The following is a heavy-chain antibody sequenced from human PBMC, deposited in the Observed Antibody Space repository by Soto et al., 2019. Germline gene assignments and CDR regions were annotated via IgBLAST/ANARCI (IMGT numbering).Heavy chain of an antibody. Sequence: TSETLSLTCAVSGGSISSGGYSWSWIRQPPGKGLEWIGYIYHSGSTYYNPSLKSRVTISVDRSKNQFSLKLSSVTAADTAVYYCARVGTGTRVMDVWGQGTTVTVSS. CDR3: ARVGTGTRVMDV. V-gene: IGHV4-30-2*01. D-gene: IGHD1-7*01. CDR2: IYHSGST. J-gene: IGHJ6*02. CDR1: GGSISSGGYS.